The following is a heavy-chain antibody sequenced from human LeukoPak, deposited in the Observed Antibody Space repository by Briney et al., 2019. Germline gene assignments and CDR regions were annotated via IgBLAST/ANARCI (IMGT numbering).Heavy chain of an antibody. Sequence: ALLQVSSKPSGYTVTSNGISWVRQAPGQGLACMGWISAYNGNTNYAQKLQGRVTMTTDTSTSTAYMELRSLRSDDTAVYYCARVSVIPTDNWFDPWGQGTLVTVSS. CDR2: ISAYNGNT. V-gene: IGHV1-18*01. CDR3: ARVSVIPTDNWFDP. CDR1: GYTVTSNG. D-gene: IGHD3-22*01. J-gene: IGHJ5*02.